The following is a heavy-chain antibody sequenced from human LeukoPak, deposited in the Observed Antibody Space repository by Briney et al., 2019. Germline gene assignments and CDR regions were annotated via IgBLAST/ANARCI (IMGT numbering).Heavy chain of an antibody. CDR1: GGSISSGGYY. V-gene: IGHV4-31*08. CDR3: SYDSSGTDIWGAFDI. CDR2: IYYSGST. Sequence: PSETLSLTCTVSGGSISSGGYYWSWIRQHPGKGLEWIGYIYYSGSTYYNPSLKSRVTISVDTSKNQFSLKLSSVTAADTAVYYCSYDSSGTDIWGAFDIWGQGTMVTVSS. D-gene: IGHD3-22*01. J-gene: IGHJ3*02.